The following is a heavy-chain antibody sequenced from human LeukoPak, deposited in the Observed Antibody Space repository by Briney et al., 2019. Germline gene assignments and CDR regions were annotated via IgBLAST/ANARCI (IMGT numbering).Heavy chain of an antibody. D-gene: IGHD4-17*01. Sequence: SEPLSLPCTVSGGSINNYYGSWIRQPPGKGLEWIGYIYYRGSTNNNPSLTSRVTFSVATSKNQFSLKLNSVTAADTAVYYCARGGDYGDLRYFDYWGQGTLVTVSS. CDR3: ARGGDYGDLRYFDY. CDR1: GGSINNYY. J-gene: IGHJ4*02. CDR2: IYYRGST. V-gene: IGHV4-59*01.